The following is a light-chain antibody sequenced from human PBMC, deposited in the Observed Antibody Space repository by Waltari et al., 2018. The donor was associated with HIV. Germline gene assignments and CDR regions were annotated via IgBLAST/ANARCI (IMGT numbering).Light chain of an antibody. V-gene: IGLV3-25*03. Sequence: SYELTQPPSVSVSPGQTARITCSGDALPKTYAYWYQQRPGQAPVLVIYKDTERPSGIPERFSGSSSGTTATLTIIGVQAQDEADYHCQSADSNASLWVFGGGTKLTVL. CDR3: QSADSNASLWV. J-gene: IGLJ3*02. CDR1: ALPKTY. CDR2: KDT.